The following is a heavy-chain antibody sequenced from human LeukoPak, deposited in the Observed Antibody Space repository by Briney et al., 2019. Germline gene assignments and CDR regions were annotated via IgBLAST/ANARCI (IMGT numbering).Heavy chain of an antibody. V-gene: IGHV3-30*18. J-gene: IGHJ4*02. Sequence: GGSLRLSCAASGFTFSSYGMHWVRQAPGKRLEWVAVISYDGSNKYYADSVKGRFTISRDNSKNTLYLQMNSLRAEDTAVYYCAKEDGGYFDYWGQGTLVTVSS. CDR3: AKEDGGYFDY. D-gene: IGHD3-3*01. CDR1: GFTFSSYG. CDR2: ISYDGSNK.